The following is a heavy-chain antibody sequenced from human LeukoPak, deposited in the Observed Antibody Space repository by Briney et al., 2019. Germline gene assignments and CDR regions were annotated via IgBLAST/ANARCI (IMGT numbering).Heavy chain of an antibody. D-gene: IGHD5-18*01. CDR2: ISGSGRST. CDR3: AKDRAAMGDFDY. V-gene: IGHV3-23*01. J-gene: IGHJ4*02. Sequence: QPGGFLRLSCAASGFTFNSYALTWVRRAPGKGLESVSTISGSGRSTFYAGSVKGRFTISRDNSKNTLYLQMNSLRAEDTAVYYCAKDRAAMGDFDYWGQGTLVTVSS. CDR1: GFTFNSYA.